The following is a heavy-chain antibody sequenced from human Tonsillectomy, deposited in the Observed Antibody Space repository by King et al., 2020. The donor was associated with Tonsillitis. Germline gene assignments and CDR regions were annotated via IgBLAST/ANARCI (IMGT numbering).Heavy chain of an antibody. CDR2: LSGRGGRR. Sequence: VQLVESGGGLVQTGGSLRLSCAASGFTFSRYAMCWVRQAPGKGLEWVSDLSGRGGRRYYADSVKGRFTISRDNSKNTLYMQVKRLRDEDTAVYYFAKIPYYDSSSYFYYDYWGQGTLGIVSA. D-gene: IGHD3-22*01. CDR3: AKIPYYDSSSYFYYDY. V-gene: IGHV3-23*04. J-gene: IGHJ4*02. CDR1: GFTFSRYA.